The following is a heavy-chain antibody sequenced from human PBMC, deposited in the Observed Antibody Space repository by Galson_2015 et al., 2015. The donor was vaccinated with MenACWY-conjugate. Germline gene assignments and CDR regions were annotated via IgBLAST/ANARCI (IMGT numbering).Heavy chain of an antibody. D-gene: IGHD6-19*01. CDR2: ISGSGGST. V-gene: IGHV3-23*01. CDR1: GFTFSSYA. J-gene: IGHJ6*02. Sequence: SLRLSCAASGFTFSSYAMSWVRQAPGKGLEWVSAISGSGGSTYYADSVKGRFTISRDNSKNSLYLQMNSLRAEDTAVYYCARPGVIAVAGTGGYYGMDVWGQGTTVTVSS. CDR3: ARPGVIAVAGTGGYYGMDV.